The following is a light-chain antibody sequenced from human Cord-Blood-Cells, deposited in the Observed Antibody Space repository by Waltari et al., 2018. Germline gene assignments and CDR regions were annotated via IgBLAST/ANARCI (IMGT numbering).Light chain of an antibody. CDR2: DAS. J-gene: IGKJ3*01. CDR1: QSISSW. CDR3: QQYNSYSFT. V-gene: IGKV1-5*01. Sequence: DIQMTQSPSTRSASVGDRVTITCRASQSISSWLAWYQQKPGKAPKLLIYDASSLESGVPSRFSGSGSGTEFTLTISSLQPDDFATYYCQQYNSYSFTFGPGTKVDIK.